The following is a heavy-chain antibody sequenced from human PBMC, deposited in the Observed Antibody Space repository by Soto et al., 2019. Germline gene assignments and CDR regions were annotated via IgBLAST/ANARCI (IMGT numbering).Heavy chain of an antibody. V-gene: IGHV4-59*08. J-gene: IGHJ4*02. CDR2: IYYSGST. CDR3: ARQAYGYCSSTSCYGDYFDY. Sequence: SETLSLTCTVSGGSISSYYWSWIRQPPGKGLEWIGYIYYSGSTNYNPSLKSRVTISVDTSKNQFSLKLSSVTAADTAVYYCARQAYGYCSSTSCYGDYFDYWGQGTLVTVS. CDR1: GGSISSYY. D-gene: IGHD2-2*01.